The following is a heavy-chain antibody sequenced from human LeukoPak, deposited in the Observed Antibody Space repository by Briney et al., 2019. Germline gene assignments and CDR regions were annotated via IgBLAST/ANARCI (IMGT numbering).Heavy chain of an antibody. J-gene: IGHJ6*03. CDR2: ISGSGGST. Sequence: PGGSLRLSCAASGFTFSSYAMSWVRQAPGKGLEWVSAISGSGGSTYYADSVKGRFTISRDNSKNTLYLQMNSLRAEDTAVYYCAKITMIVVVITDMDVWGKGTTVTVSS. CDR1: GFTFSSYA. V-gene: IGHV3-23*01. D-gene: IGHD3-22*01. CDR3: AKITMIVVVITDMDV.